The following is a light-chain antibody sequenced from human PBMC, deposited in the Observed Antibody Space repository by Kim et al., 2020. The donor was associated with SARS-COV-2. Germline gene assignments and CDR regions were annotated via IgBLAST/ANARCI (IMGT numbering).Light chain of an antibody. CDR3: QQYDNLPYS. J-gene: IGKJ2*03. Sequence: SASVGDRVTITCQASQDISKYLNWYQQKPGKAPESLIYDASNLETGVPSRFSGSGFRKHFTFTISSLQPEDIGTYYCQQYDNLPYSFGQGTKLEI. CDR2: DAS. CDR1: QDISKY. V-gene: IGKV1-33*01.